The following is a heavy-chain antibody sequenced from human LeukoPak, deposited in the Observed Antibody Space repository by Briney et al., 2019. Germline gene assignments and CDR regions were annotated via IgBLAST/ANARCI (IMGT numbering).Heavy chain of an antibody. Sequence: GASVKVSCKVSGYTLTELSMHWVRQAPGKGLEWMGGFDPEDGETIYAQKFQGRDTMTEDTSTDTAYMELSSLRSEDTAVYYCATVRFGEFFREYYFDYWGQGTLVTVSS. CDR3: ATVRFGEFFREYYFDY. CDR2: FDPEDGET. CDR1: GYTLTELS. D-gene: IGHD3-10*01. V-gene: IGHV1-24*01. J-gene: IGHJ4*02.